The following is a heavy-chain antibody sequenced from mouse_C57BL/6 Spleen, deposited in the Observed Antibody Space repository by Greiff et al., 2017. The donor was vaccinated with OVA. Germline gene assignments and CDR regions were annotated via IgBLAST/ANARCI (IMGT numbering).Heavy chain of an antibody. D-gene: IGHD1-1*01. V-gene: IGHV14-4*01. CDR2: IDPENGDT. J-gene: IGHJ4*01. CDR3: TTRGTTVGVYAMDY. Sequence: EVKLVESGAELVRPGASVKLSCTASGFNIKDDYMHWVKQRPEQGLEWIGWIDPENGDTEYASKFQGKATITADTSSNTAYLQLSSLTSEDTAVYYCTTRGTTVGVYAMDYWGQGTSVTVSS. CDR1: GFNIKDDY.